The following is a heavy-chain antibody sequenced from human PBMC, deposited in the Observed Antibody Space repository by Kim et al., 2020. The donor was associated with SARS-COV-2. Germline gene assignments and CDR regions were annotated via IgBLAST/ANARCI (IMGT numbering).Heavy chain of an antibody. CDR3: ARRPYCSGGSCPKYDWFDP. D-gene: IGHD2-15*01. J-gene: IGHJ5*02. V-gene: IGHV4-39*01. CDR2: IYYSGST. Sequence: SETLSLTCTVSGGSISSSSYYWGWIRQPPGKGLEWIGSIYYSGSTYYNPSLKSRVTISVDTSKNQFSLKLSSVTAADTAVYYCARRPYCSGGSCPKYDWFDPWGQGTLVTVSS. CDR1: GGSISSSSYY.